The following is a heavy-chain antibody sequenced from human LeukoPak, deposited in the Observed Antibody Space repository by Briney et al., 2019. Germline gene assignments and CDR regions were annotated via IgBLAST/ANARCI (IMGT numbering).Heavy chain of an antibody. CDR3: ARDASRLRLLDY. CDR1: EFTFSSYG. J-gene: IGHJ4*02. V-gene: IGHV3-48*01. Sequence: GGSLRLSCAASEFTFSSYGMNWVRQAPGKGLEWVSYISGSSSAIYYADSVKGRFTISRDNAKNSLYLQMNSLRAEDTAVYYCARDASRLRLLDYWGQGTLVTVSS. D-gene: IGHD5-12*01. CDR2: ISGSSSAI.